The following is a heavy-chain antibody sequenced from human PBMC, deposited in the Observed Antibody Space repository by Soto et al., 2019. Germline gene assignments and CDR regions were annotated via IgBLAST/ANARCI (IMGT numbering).Heavy chain of an antibody. CDR2: INPSGGST. CDR1: GYTFTSYY. J-gene: IGHJ5*02. V-gene: IGHV1-46*03. Sequence: QVQLVQSGAEVKKPGASVKVSCKASGYTFTSYYMHWVRQAPGQGLEWMGIINPSGGSTSYAQKLHGRVTMTRDTPTSTVYMELSSLRSEDTAVYYCSRVCPSDTRYGNVGNNGVDPWGQGTLVTVSS. D-gene: IGHD5-18*01. CDR3: SRVCPSDTRYGNVGNNGVDP.